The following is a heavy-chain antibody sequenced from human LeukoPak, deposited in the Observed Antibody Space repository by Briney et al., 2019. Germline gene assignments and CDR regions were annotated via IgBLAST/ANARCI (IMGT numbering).Heavy chain of an antibody. J-gene: IGHJ4*02. CDR2: ISGSGSST. CDR3: ARSATGGYFDY. D-gene: IGHD2-15*01. CDR1: GFTFSGYA. V-gene: IGHV3-23*01. Sequence: GGSLRLSCAASGFTFSGYAMSWARQAPGKGLQWVSLISGSGSSTNYADSVKGRFSVSRDNSKNTLYLQMNSLRGDDTAVYYCARSATGGYFDYWGQGAPVTVSS.